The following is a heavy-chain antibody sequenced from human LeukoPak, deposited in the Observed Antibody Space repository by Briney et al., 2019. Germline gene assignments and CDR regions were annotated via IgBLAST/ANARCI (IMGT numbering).Heavy chain of an antibody. CDR3: ARAGYYYDSSGYSFDY. Sequence: ASVKVSCKASGYTFTSYDINWVRQATGQGLEWMGWMNPNSGNTGYAQKFQGRVTMTRNTSISTAYMELSSLRSDDTAVYYCARAGYYYDSSGYSFDYWGQGTLVTVSS. J-gene: IGHJ4*02. CDR2: MNPNSGNT. V-gene: IGHV1-8*01. D-gene: IGHD3-22*01. CDR1: GYTFTSYD.